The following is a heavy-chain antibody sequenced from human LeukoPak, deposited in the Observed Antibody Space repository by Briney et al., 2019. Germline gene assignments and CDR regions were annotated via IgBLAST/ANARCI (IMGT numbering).Heavy chain of an antibody. CDR1: GGSISSGGYY. D-gene: IGHD6-13*01. CDR3: ARYSVIAAAGRRQDKYNFDY. V-gene: IGHV4-31*03. J-gene: IGHJ4*02. Sequence: SETLSLTCTVSGGSISSGGYYWSWIRQHPGKGLEWIGYIYYSGSTYYNPSLKSRVTISVDTSKNQFSLKLSSVTAADTAVYYCARYSVIAAAGRRQDKYNFDYWVQGTLVTVSS. CDR2: IYYSGST.